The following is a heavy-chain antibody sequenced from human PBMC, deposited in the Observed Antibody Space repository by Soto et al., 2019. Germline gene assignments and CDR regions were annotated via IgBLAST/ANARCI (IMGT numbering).Heavy chain of an antibody. J-gene: IGHJ4*02. D-gene: IGHD1-26*01. Sequence: QVQLVQSGAEVKKPGSSVKVSCKASGGTFSSYAISWVPQAPGQGLEWMGGIIPIFGTANYAQKFQGRVTITADESTSTAYMELSSLRSEDTAVYYCAVWELQARGREGFDYWGQGTLVTVSS. CDR2: IIPIFGTA. CDR1: GGTFSSYA. V-gene: IGHV1-69*01. CDR3: AVWELQARGREGFDY.